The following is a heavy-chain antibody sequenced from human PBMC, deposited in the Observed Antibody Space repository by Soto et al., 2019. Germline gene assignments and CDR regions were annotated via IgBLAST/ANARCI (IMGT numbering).Heavy chain of an antibody. D-gene: IGHD6-13*01. CDR2: MNPGSGKT. CDR3: ARMASAGTLNWFDP. J-gene: IGHJ5*02. V-gene: IGHV1-8*02. Sequence: QVQLVQSGAEVKEPGASVRVSCKASGYTFINFDISWVQQAAGQGLEWLGWMNPGSGKTGYASKFQGRVAMTRDAPTGTSHLELSSLTSDDTAVYYWARMASAGTLNWFDPWGQGTLVNVSS. CDR1: GYTFINFD.